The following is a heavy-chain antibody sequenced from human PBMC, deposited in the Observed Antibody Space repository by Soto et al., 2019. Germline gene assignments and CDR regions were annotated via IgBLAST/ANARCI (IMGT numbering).Heavy chain of an antibody. J-gene: IGHJ3*02. CDR1: GGSVSSGSYY. V-gene: IGHV4-61*01. CDR2: IYYSGST. Sequence: QVQLQESGPGLVKPSETLSLTCTVSGGSVSSGSYYWSWIRQPPGKGLEWIGYIYYSGSTNYNPTLKSRVNISVDTAKNLFSLKMSSVTAADTAVYYCARDNHDYDSCGYYHDAFDIWGQGTMVTVSS. D-gene: IGHD3-22*01. CDR3: ARDNHDYDSCGYYHDAFDI.